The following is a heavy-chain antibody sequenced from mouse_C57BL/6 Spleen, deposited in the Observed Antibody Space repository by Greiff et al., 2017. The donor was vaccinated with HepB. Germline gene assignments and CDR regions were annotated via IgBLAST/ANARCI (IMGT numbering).Heavy chain of an antibody. CDR3: ARGADGPGAY. V-gene: IGHV1-64*01. CDR2: IHPNSGST. CDR1: GYTFTSYW. J-gene: IGHJ3*01. Sequence: QVQLQQPGAELVKPGASVKLSCKASGYTFTSYWMHWVKQRPGQGLEWIGMIHPNSGSTNYNEKFKSKATLTVDKSSSTAYMQLSSLTSEDSAVYYCARGADGPGAYWGQGTLVTVSA. D-gene: IGHD2-3*01.